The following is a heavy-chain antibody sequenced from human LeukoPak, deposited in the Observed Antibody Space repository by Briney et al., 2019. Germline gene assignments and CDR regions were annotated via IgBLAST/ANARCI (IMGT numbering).Heavy chain of an antibody. J-gene: IGHJ5*02. CDR2: IYYSGST. CDR1: GGSISSSSYY. D-gene: IGHD6-13*01. V-gene: IGHV4-39*07. Sequence: SETLSLTCTVSGGSISSSSYYWGWIRQPPGKGLEWIGSIYYSGSTNYNPSLKSRVTISVDTSKNQFSLKLSSVTAADTAVYYCARSIAAAGTGWFDPWGQGTLVTVSS. CDR3: ARSIAAAGTGWFDP.